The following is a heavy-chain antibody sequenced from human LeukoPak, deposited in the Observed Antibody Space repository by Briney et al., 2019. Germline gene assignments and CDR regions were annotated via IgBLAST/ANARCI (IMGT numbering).Heavy chain of an antibody. J-gene: IGHJ5*01. CDR1: GDSIGSYY. CDR2: IFYSGST. V-gene: IGHV4-59*01. Sequence: SETLSLACAVSGDSIGSYYWTWIRQSPGKGLEWIGYIFYSGSTNYSPSLKSRVTISVDTSNNQFSLQLRSVTAADTAIYYCARGRARDGSYPWLDSWGQGTLVTVSS. CDR3: ARGRARDGSYPWLDS. D-gene: IGHD3-16*02.